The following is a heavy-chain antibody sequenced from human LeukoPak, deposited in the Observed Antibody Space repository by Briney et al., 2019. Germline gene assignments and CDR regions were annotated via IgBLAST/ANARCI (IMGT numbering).Heavy chain of an antibody. V-gene: IGHV3-48*01. Sequence: GGSLRLSCAASGFTFSSYSMNWVRQAPGKGLEWVSYISSSSSTIYYADSVKGRFTISRDNAKNSLYLQMNSLRAEDTAVYYCAREPDGIAAAFDYWGQGTLVTVSS. CDR3: AREPDGIAAAFDY. CDR2: ISSSSSTI. J-gene: IGHJ4*02. D-gene: IGHD6-13*01. CDR1: GFTFSSYS.